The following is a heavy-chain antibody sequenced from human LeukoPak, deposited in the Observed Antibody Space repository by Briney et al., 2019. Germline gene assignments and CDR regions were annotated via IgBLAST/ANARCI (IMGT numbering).Heavy chain of an antibody. CDR3: ATTVTTLYGMDV. V-gene: IGHV4-34*01. CDR1: GGSFIGYY. D-gene: IGHD4-17*01. Sequence: PSETLSLTCAVSGGSFIGYYWSWIRQPPGKGLEWIGEINHSGSTNYNPSLKSRVTISVDTSKNQFSLKLSSVTAADTAVYYCATTVTTLYGMDVWGQGTTVTVSS. CDR2: INHSGST. J-gene: IGHJ6*02.